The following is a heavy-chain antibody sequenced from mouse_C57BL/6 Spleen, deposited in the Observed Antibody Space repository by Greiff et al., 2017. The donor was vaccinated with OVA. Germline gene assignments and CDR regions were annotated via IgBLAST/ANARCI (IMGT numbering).Heavy chain of an antibody. V-gene: IGHV1-81*01. J-gene: IGHJ4*01. CDR1: GYTFTSYG. D-gene: IGHD2-4*01. CDR3: ARKEIYYDYDGGPAGY. Sequence: VHLVESGAELARPGASVKLSCKASGYTFTSYGISWVKQRTGQGLEWIGEIYPRSGNTYYNEKFKGKATLTADKSSSTAYMELRSLTSEDSAVYFCARKEIYYDYDGGPAGYWGQGTSVTVSS. CDR2: IYPRSGNT.